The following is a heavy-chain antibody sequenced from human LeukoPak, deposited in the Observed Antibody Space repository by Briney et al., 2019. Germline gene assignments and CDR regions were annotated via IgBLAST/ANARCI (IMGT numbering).Heavy chain of an antibody. V-gene: IGHV3-15*01. CDR2: IKSKTDGGTT. CDR1: GFTFGNAW. CDR3: TTTESSSWSFDY. Sequence: PGGSLRLSCAASGFTFGNAWMNWVRQAPGKGLEWVGRIKSKTDGGTTDYAAPVKGRFTISRDDSKNTLYLQMNSLRTEDTAVYYCTTTESSSWSFDYWGQGTLVTVSS. J-gene: IGHJ4*02. D-gene: IGHD6-13*01.